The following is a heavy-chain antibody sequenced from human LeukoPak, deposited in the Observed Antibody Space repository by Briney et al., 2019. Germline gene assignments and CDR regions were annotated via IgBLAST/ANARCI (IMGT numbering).Heavy chain of an antibody. V-gene: IGHV4-39*07. CDR1: GGSISSSSYY. Sequence: SETLSLTCTVSGGSISSSSYYWGWIRQPPGKGLEWIGSIYYSGSTYYNPSLKSRVTISVDTSKNQFSLKLSSVTAADTAVYYCARDKGFQSQWSAFDIWGQGTMVTVSS. J-gene: IGHJ3*02. CDR2: IYYSGST. D-gene: IGHD2-8*01. CDR3: ARDKGFQSQWSAFDI.